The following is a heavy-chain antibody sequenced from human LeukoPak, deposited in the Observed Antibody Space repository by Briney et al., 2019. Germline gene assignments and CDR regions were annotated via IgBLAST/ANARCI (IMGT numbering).Heavy chain of an antibody. D-gene: IGHD3-22*01. CDR3: ATDSSGYYRNFDY. V-gene: IGHV4-59*08. Sequence: SETLSLTCTVSGGSISSYYWSWIRQPPGKGLEWIGYIYYSGSTNYNPSLKSRVTISVDTSKNQFSLKLSSVTAADTAVYYCATDSSGYYRNFDYWDQGTLVTVSS. CDR1: GGSISSYY. CDR2: IYYSGST. J-gene: IGHJ4*02.